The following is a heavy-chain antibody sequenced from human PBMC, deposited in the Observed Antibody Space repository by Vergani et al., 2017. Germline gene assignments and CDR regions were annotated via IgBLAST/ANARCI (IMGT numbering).Heavy chain of an antibody. Sequence: QVQLVQSGAEVKKPGASVKVSCKASGYTFTSYYMHWVRQAPGQGLEWMGIINPSGGSTSYAQKFQGRVTMTRDTSTSTVYMELSSLRSEDTAVSYCARGVEADTMVRGVSSGMDVWGQGTTVTVSS. CDR2: INPSGGST. J-gene: IGHJ6*02. CDR3: ARGVEADTMVRGVSSGMDV. D-gene: IGHD3-10*01. CDR1: GYTFTSYY. V-gene: IGHV1-46*01.